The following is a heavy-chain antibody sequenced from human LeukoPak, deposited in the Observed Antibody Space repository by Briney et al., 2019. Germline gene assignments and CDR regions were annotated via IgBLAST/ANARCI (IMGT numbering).Heavy chain of an antibody. CDR3: ARTSGGVKPWKSLDY. V-gene: IGHV1-69*05. D-gene: IGHD1-1*01. Sequence: ASVKVSCKASGGTFSSYAISWVRQAPGQGLEWMGRIIPIFGTANYAQKFQGRVTITTDESTSTAYMELSSLRSGDTAVYYCARTSGGVKPWKSLDYWGQGTLVTVSS. CDR1: GGTFSSYA. CDR2: IIPIFGTA. J-gene: IGHJ4*02.